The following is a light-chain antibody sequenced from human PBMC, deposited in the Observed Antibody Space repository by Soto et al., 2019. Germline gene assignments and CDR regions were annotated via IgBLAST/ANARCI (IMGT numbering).Light chain of an antibody. CDR3: QQYGSSPRT. Sequence: EIVLTQSPATLSSSPGERATLSCRASQSVSSNYLAWYQQKPGQAPRLLIFAASSRNTGIPDRFSGSGSGTDFTLTISRLEPEDFAVYHCQQYGSSPRTFGQGTKVEIK. CDR2: AAS. V-gene: IGKV3-20*01. CDR1: QSVSSNY. J-gene: IGKJ1*01.